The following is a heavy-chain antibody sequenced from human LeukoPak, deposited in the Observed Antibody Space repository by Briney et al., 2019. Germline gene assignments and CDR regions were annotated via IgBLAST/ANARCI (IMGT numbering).Heavy chain of an antibody. D-gene: IGHD3-22*01. V-gene: IGHV3-23*01. Sequence: GGSLRLSCAASGFTFSSYVMNWARQAPGKGLERVSGISASGGSGDGGSTSYADSVKGRFTISRDNSKNTLYLQMDSLRAEDTAIYYCARNNGYSRWSAFDLWGQGTMVTVT. CDR1: GFTFSSYV. J-gene: IGHJ3*01. CDR2: ISASGGSGDGGST. CDR3: ARNNGYSRWSAFDL.